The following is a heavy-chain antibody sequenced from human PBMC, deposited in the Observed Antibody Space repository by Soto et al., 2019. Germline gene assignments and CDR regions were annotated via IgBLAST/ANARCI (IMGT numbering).Heavy chain of an antibody. CDR2: ITSGGGYI. V-gene: IGHV3-21*01. D-gene: IGHD2-15*01. J-gene: IGHJ3*01. CDR1: GFTFSIYG. CDR3: ARDQAVVVGNDAFDV. Sequence: EVQLVESGGGLVKPGGSLRLSCAASGFTFSIYGMNWVRQAPGKGLEWVSCITSGGGYIYYADSVKGRFTISRDDANNSLYLELNNLRGEDTAVYYCARDQAVVVGNDAFDVWGQGTMVTVSS.